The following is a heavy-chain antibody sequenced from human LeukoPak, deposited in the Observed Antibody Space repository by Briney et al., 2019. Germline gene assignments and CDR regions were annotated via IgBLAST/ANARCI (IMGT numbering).Heavy chain of an antibody. Sequence: ASGKVSCKASGGTFSSYAISWVRQAPGQGLEWMGGIIPIFGTANYAQKFQGRVTITADESTSTAYMELSSLRSEDTAMYYCARESRASLFDAFDIWGQGTMVTVSS. D-gene: IGHD3-10*01. CDR2: IIPIFGTA. CDR1: GGTFSSYA. CDR3: ARESRASLFDAFDI. V-gene: IGHV1-69*01. J-gene: IGHJ3*02.